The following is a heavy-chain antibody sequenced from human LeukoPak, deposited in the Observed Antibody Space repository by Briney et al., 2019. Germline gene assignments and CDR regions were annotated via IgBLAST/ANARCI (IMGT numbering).Heavy chain of an antibody. D-gene: IGHD6-19*01. J-gene: IGHJ4*02. CDR1: GGSISSSSYY. CDR3: ARGISSSSVAAKRGLGY. V-gene: IGHV4-39*07. Sequence: SETLSLTCTVSGGSISSSSYYWGWIRQPPGKGLEWIGSIYYSGSTNYNPSLKSRVTISVDTSKNQFSLKLSSVTAADTAVYYCARGISSSSVAAKRGLGYWGQGTLVTVSS. CDR2: IYYSGST.